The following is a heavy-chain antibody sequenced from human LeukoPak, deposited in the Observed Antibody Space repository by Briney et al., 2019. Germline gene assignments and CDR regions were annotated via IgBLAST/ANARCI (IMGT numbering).Heavy chain of an antibody. CDR1: GGSITSSGSY. Sequence: SETLSLTCTVSGGSITSSGSYWGWIRQPPGKGLEWIGSLYYSGSTYSNPSLKSRVTISVDTSKNQFSLKLSSMTAADSAVYYCARRDSNHPFFLWGHGTLVTVSS. J-gene: IGHJ4*01. CDR2: LYYSGST. V-gene: IGHV4-39*01. D-gene: IGHD4-11*01. CDR3: ARRDSNHPFFL.